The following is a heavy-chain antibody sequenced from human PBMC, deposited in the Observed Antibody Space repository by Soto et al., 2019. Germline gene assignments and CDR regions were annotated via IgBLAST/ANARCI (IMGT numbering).Heavy chain of an antibody. Sequence: ASVKVSCKASGYTFTTYGINWVRQAPGQGLEWMGWINAGNGNTKYSQKLQGRVTITRDTSASTAYMELSSLRSEDTAVYYCARGQTIFGVVISPKYGMDVWGQGTTVTVSS. CDR3: ARGQTIFGVVISPKYGMDV. D-gene: IGHD3-3*01. V-gene: IGHV1-3*01. J-gene: IGHJ6*02. CDR2: INAGNGNT. CDR1: GYTFTTYG.